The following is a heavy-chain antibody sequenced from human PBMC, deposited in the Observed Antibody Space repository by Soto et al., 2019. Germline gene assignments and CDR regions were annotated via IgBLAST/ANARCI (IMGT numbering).Heavy chain of an antibody. Sequence: EVQLVESGGGLVQPGGSLRLSCAASGFTFTNHWMSWVRQAPGKGLEWVANIKQDGNEKFYVDSVKGRFTISRDNAENSLYLQMNSLRADDTAVYYCARGPGGYCSSGSCSFGYWGQGTLVTVSS. J-gene: IGHJ4*02. CDR3: ARGPGGYCSSGSCSFGY. D-gene: IGHD2-15*01. V-gene: IGHV3-7*04. CDR2: IKQDGNEK. CDR1: GFTFTNHW.